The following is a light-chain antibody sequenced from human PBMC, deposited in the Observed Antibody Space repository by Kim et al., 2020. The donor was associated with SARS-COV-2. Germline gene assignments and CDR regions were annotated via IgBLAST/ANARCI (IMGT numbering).Light chain of an antibody. CDR2: TLS. Sequence: VLTQTPVSLAVAPGEPASISCRSSRTLVYSDDTNTDLDWYVQKPGQSPQLLITTLSYRASGVPDRFSGSGSRTDFTLKISSVEAEDVGIYFCMQRVEFPYTFGQGTKLEI. J-gene: IGKJ2*01. CDR3: MQRVEFPYT. CDR1: RTLVYSDDTNTD. V-gene: IGKV2-40*01.